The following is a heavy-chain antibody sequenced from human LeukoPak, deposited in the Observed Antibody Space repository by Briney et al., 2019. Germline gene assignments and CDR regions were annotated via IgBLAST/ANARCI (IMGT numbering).Heavy chain of an antibody. CDR1: GFTFSSYS. CDR3: ARSRMVRGAMIYYGMDV. Sequence: GGSLRLACAASGFTFSSYSMNWVRQAPGKGLEWVSYISSSSSTIYYADSVKGRFTISRDNAKNSLYLQMNSLRAEDTAVYYCARSRMVRGAMIYYGMDVWGQGTTVTVSS. CDR2: ISSSSSTI. V-gene: IGHV3-48*01. J-gene: IGHJ6*02. D-gene: IGHD3-10*01.